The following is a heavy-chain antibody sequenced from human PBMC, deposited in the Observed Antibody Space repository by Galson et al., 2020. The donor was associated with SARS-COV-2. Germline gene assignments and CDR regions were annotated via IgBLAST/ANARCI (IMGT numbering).Heavy chain of an antibody. V-gene: IGHV4-34*01. CDR3: ARVRVDAGSPSEVEI. J-gene: IGHJ3*02. CDR2: INHSGNT. D-gene: IGHD2-2*01. Sequence: SETLSLTCAVHGGSFGGDFWTWIRQPPGKGLEWLGQINHSGNTYFNPSLKSRVTMSIDTSTKQFSLKLISVTAADTAVYYCARVRVDAGSPSEVEIWGQGILVTVSS. CDR1: GGSFGGDF.